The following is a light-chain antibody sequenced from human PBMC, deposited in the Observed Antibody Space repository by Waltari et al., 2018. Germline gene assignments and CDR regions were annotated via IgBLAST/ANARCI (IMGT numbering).Light chain of an antibody. CDR3: QQSYTLPYT. CDR2: DAS. Sequence: DIPMTQSPSPLSASVGDRVTITCRASQTIYNSLNWYQHKPGKAPRLLISDASTLQNGVPSRFSGRGSGTEFTLAISRLQPEDFATYYCQQSYTLPYTFGQGTQLDI. J-gene: IGKJ2*01. CDR1: QTIYNS. V-gene: IGKV1-39*01.